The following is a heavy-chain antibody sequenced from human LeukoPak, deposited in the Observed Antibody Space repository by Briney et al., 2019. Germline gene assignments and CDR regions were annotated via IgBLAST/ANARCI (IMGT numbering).Heavy chain of an antibody. CDR2: ISSSSSYI. V-gene: IGHV3-21*01. CDR3: ARGSILWFGELPSDY. CDR1: GFTFSSYS. D-gene: IGHD3-10*01. Sequence: PGGSLRLSCAASGFTFSSYSMNWVRQAPGKGLEWVSSISSSSSYIYYADSVKGRFTISRDNAKNSPYLQMNSLRAEDTAVYYCARGSILWFGELPSDYWGQGTLVTVSS. J-gene: IGHJ4*02.